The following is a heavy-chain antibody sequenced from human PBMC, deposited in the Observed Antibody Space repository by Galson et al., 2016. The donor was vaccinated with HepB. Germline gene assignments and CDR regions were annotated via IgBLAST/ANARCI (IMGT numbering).Heavy chain of an antibody. CDR3: ANNWGWGFNY. D-gene: IGHD7-27*01. CDR1: GGSIGSGSW. Sequence: SETLSLTCAVSGGSIGSGSWWSWVRQPPGKGLVWIGETSDSGIPDYNPSLKSRVTVSVDKSKNQLSLKLTSVTAADTAIYYCANNWGWGFNYWGQGTLVAVSS. V-gene: IGHV4-4*02. J-gene: IGHJ4*02. CDR2: TSDSGIP.